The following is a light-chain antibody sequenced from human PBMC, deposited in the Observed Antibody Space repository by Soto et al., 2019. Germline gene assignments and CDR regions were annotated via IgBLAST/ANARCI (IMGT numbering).Light chain of an antibody. CDR1: HGTNSF. V-gene: IGKV1-9*01. CDR2: AAS. CDR3: QQLERYPST. J-gene: IGKJ4*01. Sequence: IHLTQSQSSLPALVGNIVTITFRASHGTNSFLAWYQHKPGKAPKLLTYAASTLQSGVPSRFSGSGSGTDFTLTISSLQPEDCATYYCQQLERYPSTFGGGTKVEIK.